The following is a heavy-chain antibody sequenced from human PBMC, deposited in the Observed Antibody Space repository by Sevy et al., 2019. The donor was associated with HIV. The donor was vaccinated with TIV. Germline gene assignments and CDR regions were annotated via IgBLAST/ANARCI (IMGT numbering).Heavy chain of an antibody. V-gene: IGHV3-23*01. Sequence: GGSLRLSCAASGFIFGNYAMNWVRQAPGKGLEWVSAITGGGGSTYYADSVKGRFFISRDKSKNTMYLQMNSLRAEDTAESYCARPDRRGLAGSFDVWGQGTTVTVSS. CDR1: GFIFGNYA. J-gene: IGHJ6*02. CDR2: ITGGGGST. CDR3: ARPDRRGLAGSFDV.